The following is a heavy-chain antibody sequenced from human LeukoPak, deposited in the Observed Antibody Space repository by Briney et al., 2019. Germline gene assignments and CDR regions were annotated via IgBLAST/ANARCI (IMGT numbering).Heavy chain of an antibody. CDR3: VRAGELYDILGV. J-gene: IGHJ6*02. D-gene: IGHD3-9*01. CDR1: GYTFNDHF. Sequence: ASVKVSCKASGYTFNDHFIHWVRQAPGQRPEWVGWMDPNSGGTRFAPNFQGRVTLTRDTSVSAAYMELSSLTSDDTAVYYCVRAGELYDILGVWGPGTTVAVSS. CDR2: MDPNSGGT. V-gene: IGHV1-2*02.